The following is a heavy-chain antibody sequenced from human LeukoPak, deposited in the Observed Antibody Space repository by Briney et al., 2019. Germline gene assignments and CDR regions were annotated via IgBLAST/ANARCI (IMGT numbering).Heavy chain of an antibody. CDR1: GFTFSIYG. CDR2: ISSSGSTI. J-gene: IGHJ4*02. CDR3: VKYITVRSTWDSYYFDY. V-gene: IGHV3-48*04. Sequence: GGSLRLSCAASGFTFSIYGMHWVRQAPGKGLEWVSYISSSGSTIYYADSVKGRFTISRDNAKNSLYLQMNSLRAEDTALYYCVKYITVRSTWDSYYFDYWGQGTLITVSS. D-gene: IGHD2-2*01.